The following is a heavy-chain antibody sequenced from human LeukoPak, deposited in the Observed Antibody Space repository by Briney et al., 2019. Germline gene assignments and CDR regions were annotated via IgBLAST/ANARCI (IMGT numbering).Heavy chain of an antibody. D-gene: IGHD1-1*01. V-gene: IGHV3-48*03. CDR3: ARGPWRIDY. CDR2: ISDTGSTI. J-gene: IGHJ4*02. Sequence: GGSLRLSCAASGFTFSSYELNWVRQAPGKGLEWVSYISDTGSTIYYADSVEGRFTISRDNAKNSLYLQMNSLRAEDTAVYYCARGPWRIDYWGQGTLVTVSS. CDR1: GFTFSSYE.